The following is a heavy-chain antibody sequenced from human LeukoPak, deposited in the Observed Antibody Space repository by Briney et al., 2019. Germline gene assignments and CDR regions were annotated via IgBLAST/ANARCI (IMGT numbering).Heavy chain of an antibody. V-gene: IGHV4-59*01. J-gene: IGHJ3*02. Sequence: KPSETLSLTCTVSGGSISSYYWSWIRQPPGKALEWIGYIYYSGSTNYNPSLKSRVTISVDTSKNQFSLKLSSVTAADTAVYYCARDPRLRQGYYDSSGPTGAFDIWGQGTMVTVSS. CDR1: GGSISSYY. D-gene: IGHD3-22*01. CDR3: ARDPRLRQGYYDSSGPTGAFDI. CDR2: IYYSGST.